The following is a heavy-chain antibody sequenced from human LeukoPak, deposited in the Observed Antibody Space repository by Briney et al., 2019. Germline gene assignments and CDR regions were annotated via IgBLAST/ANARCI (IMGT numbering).Heavy chain of an antibody. Sequence: GASVTVSFKASGYTFIDCYMHWVRQAPGQGLEWMGWINPNRGGTNYAQKFQGRVTMTRDTFISTAYMELSRLRSDDTAVYYCARGYPLSTTAAGTYFQHWGQGTLVTVSS. CDR1: GYTFIDCY. J-gene: IGHJ1*01. CDR3: ARGYPLSTTAAGTYFQH. CDR2: INPNRGGT. D-gene: IGHD6-13*01. V-gene: IGHV1-2*02.